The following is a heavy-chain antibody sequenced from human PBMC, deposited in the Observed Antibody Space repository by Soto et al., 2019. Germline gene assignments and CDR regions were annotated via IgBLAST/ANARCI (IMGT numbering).Heavy chain of an antibody. V-gene: IGHV4-59*01. D-gene: IGHD6-19*01. CDR2: MSYSGST. CDR3: ARAPHVAVGPYYFDY. J-gene: IGHJ4*02. Sequence: WTWIRQPPGKGLEWIGYMSYSGSTNNNPSLKSRVTISVDTSKNQFSLKLSSVTAADTAVYYCARAPHVAVGPYYFDYWGQGTLITVSS.